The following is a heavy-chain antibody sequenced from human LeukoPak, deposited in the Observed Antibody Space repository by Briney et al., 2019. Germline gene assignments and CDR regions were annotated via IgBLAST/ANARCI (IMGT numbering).Heavy chain of an antibody. J-gene: IGHJ6*03. Sequence: TGGSLRLSCAASGFTFSSYWMSWVRQAPGKGLEWVANINQDGGDKYYVDSVKGRFTISRDNAKNSLYLQMNSLRAEDTAVYYCARDFYCTSCYFGYYYYYMDVWGKGTTVTVSS. CDR2: INQDGGDK. CDR1: GFTFSSYW. CDR3: ARDFYCTSCYFGYYYYYMDV. V-gene: IGHV3-7*01. D-gene: IGHD2-2*01.